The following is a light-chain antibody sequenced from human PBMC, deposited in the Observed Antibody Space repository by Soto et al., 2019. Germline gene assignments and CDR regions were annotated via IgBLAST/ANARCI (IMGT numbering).Light chain of an antibody. CDR3: SSYTSSSTLDV. V-gene: IGLV2-14*01. J-gene: IGLJ1*01. CDR2: EVS. CDR1: SSDVGGYKY. Sequence: QSVLTQPASVSGSPGQSITISCTGTSSDVGGYKYVSWYQQHPGKAPKLMIYEVSNRPSGVSNRFSGSKSGNTVSLTISGLQAEDEADYYCSSYTSSSTLDVFGTGTKVTVL.